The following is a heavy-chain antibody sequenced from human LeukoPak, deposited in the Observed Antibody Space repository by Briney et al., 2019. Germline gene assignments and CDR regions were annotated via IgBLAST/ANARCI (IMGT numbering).Heavy chain of an antibody. CDR2: INSDGSST. V-gene: IGHV3-74*01. Sequence: GGSLRLSCAASGFTFSSYWMHWVRQAPGKGLVWVSHINSDGSSTSYADSVKGRFTISRDNAKNTLYLQMNSLRAEDTALYYCARVGNWNYLDYYYYYYMDVWGKGTTVTVSS. CDR1: GFTFSSYW. D-gene: IGHD1-7*01. CDR3: ARVGNWNYLDYYYYYYMDV. J-gene: IGHJ6*03.